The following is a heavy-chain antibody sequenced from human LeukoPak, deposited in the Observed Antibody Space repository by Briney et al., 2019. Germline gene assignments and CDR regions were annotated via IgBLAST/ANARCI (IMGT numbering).Heavy chain of an antibody. CDR3: ARLSPGGKSRNAFDI. V-gene: IGHV1-2*06. CDR1: GYTFTGYY. Sequence: ASVKVSCKASGYTFTGYYMHWVRQAPGQGLEWMGRINPNSGGTNYAQKFQGRVTMTRDTSISTAYMELSRLRSDDTAVYYCARLSPGGKSRNAFDIWGQGTMVTVSS. J-gene: IGHJ3*02. CDR2: INPNSGGT. D-gene: IGHD4-23*01.